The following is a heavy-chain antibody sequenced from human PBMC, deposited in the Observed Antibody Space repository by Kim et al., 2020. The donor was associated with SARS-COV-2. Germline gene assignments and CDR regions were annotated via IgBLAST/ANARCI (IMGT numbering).Heavy chain of an antibody. Sequence: SSSYYWGWIRQPPGKGLEWIGSIYYSGSTYYNPSLKSRVTISVDTSKNQFSLKLSSVTAADTAVYYCARHERGFRLVYYYGRFDYWGQGTLAT. V-gene: IGHV4-39*01. CDR1: SSSYY. J-gene: IGHJ4*02. CDR2: IYYSGST. D-gene: IGHD3-10*01. CDR3: ARHERGFRLVYYYGRFDY.